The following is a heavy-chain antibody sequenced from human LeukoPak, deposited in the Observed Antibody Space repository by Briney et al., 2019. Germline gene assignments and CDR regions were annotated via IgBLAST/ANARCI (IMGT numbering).Heavy chain of an antibody. D-gene: IGHD3-3*01. CDR3: ASLEGGPSDGR. CDR1: GFPVRSRY. V-gene: IGHV3-53*01. CDR2: IYSGGTT. Sequence: GGSLRLSCEVFGFPVRSRYMTWVRQPPGKGLECVSVIYSGGTTYRIDSVKGRFTISRDISKSTMYLEMNNLRVEDTAIYYCASLEGGPSDGRWGQGTLVTVFS. J-gene: IGHJ4*02.